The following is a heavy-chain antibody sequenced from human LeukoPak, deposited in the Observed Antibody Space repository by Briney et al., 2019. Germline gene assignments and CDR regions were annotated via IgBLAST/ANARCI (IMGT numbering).Heavy chain of an antibody. CDR3: ARGVGSGSRLRAGDY. CDR2: IKQDGSER. D-gene: IGHD1-26*01. V-gene: IGHV3-7*03. CDR1: GFTISSYW. J-gene: IGHJ4*02. Sequence: PGGSLRLSCAASGFTISSYWMSWVRQAPGKGLEWVASIKQDGSERYYVDSVKGRFTISRDNVKNSLYLQMNSLRAEDTAVYYCARGVGSGSRLRAGDYWGQGTLVTVSS.